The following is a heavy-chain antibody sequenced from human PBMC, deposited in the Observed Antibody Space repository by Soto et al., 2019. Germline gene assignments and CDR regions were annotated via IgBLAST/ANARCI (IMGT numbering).Heavy chain of an antibody. CDR1: GFTFSGSA. J-gene: IGHJ4*02. D-gene: IGHD3-9*01. CDR2: IRSKTNSYAT. CDR3: TTNGGTYYDILTGYPYYFDY. Sequence: GGSLRLSCAASGFTFSGSAMHWVRQASGKGLEWVGRIRSKTNSYATAYGASVKGRFTISRDDSKNTAYLQMNSLKTEDTAVYYCTTNGGTYYDILTGYPYYFDYWGQGTLVTAPQ. V-gene: IGHV3-73*01.